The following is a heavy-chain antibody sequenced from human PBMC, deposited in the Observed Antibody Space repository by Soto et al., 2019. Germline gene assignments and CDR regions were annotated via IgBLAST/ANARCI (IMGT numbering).Heavy chain of an antibody. CDR1: GGTFSSYT. V-gene: IGHV1-69*10. CDR2: IIPILGIA. Sequence: VKVSCKASGGTFSSYTISWVRQAPGQGLEWMGRIIPILGIANYAQKFQGRVTITADKPTSTAYMELSSLRSEDTAVYYCARDKGYDTLTGRYFDYWGQGTLVTLSS. CDR3: ARDKGYDTLTGRYFDY. J-gene: IGHJ4*02. D-gene: IGHD3-9*01.